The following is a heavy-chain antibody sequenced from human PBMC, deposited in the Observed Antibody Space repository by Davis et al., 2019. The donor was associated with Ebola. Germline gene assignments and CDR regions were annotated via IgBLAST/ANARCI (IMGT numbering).Heavy chain of an antibody. Sequence: PGGSLRLSCAASGFTFSSYGMHWVRQAPGKGLEWVAVISYDGSNKYYADSVKGRFTISRDNAKNSLYLQMNSLRAEDTAVYYCARAIVVVVAANRGNWFDPWGQGTLVTVSS. D-gene: IGHD2-15*01. CDR3: ARAIVVVVAANRGNWFDP. J-gene: IGHJ5*02. V-gene: IGHV3-30*03. CDR1: GFTFSSYG. CDR2: ISYDGSNK.